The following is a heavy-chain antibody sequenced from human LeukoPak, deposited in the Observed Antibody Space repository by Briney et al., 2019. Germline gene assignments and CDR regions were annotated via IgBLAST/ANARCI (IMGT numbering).Heavy chain of an antibody. Sequence: PSETLSLTCHVSGGSIRGYYWSWIRQPPGKGLGWIGYIYSSGSTNYNPSLKSRVTISVDTSKNQFSLKLSSVTAADTAVYYCAREDRRYYYYYMDVWGKGTTVTVSS. J-gene: IGHJ6*03. CDR1: GGSIRGYY. V-gene: IGHV4-59*12. CDR3: AREDRRYYYYYMDV. CDR2: IYSSGST.